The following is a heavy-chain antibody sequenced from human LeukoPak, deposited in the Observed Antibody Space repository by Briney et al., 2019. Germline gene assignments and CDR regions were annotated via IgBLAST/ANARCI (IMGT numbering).Heavy chain of an antibody. V-gene: IGHV4-38-2*01. CDR1: GFTFDDYG. Sequence: GSLRLSCAASGFTFDDYGMSWIRQPPGKGLEWIGSIYHSGSTYYNPSLKSRVTISVDTSKNQFSLKLSSVTAADTAVYYCARHIPRLGYDAFDIWGQGTMVTVSS. CDR2: IYHSGST. D-gene: IGHD7-27*01. J-gene: IGHJ3*02. CDR3: ARHIPRLGYDAFDI.